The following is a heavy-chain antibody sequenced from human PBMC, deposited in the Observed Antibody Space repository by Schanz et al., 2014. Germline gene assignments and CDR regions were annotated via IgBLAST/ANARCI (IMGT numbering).Heavy chain of an antibody. D-gene: IGHD6-13*01. Sequence: QVQLVQSGAEVKKPGASVKVSCKASGYTFTSYYMHWVRQAPGQGLEWMGIINPSGGSTSYAQKCQGRVTMTRDTSTSTVYMELSSLRSEDTAGYYCARDGEAAASCDYWGQGTLVTVSS. CDR1: GYTFTSYY. CDR2: INPSGGST. CDR3: ARDGEAAASCDY. V-gene: IGHV1-46*03. J-gene: IGHJ4*02.